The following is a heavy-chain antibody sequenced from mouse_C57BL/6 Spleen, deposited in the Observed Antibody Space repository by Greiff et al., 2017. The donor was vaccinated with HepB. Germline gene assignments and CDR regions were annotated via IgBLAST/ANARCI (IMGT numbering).Heavy chain of an antibody. J-gene: IGHJ1*03. D-gene: IGHD1-3*01. CDR1: GYTFTSYW. CDR2: INPSNGGT. CDR3: AREWGLLWYFDV. V-gene: IGHV1-53*01. Sequence: QVHVKQPGTELVKPGASVKLSCKASGYTFTSYWMHWVKQRPGQGLEWIGNINPSNGGTNYNEKFKSKATLTVDKSSSTAYMQLSSLTSEDSAVYYCAREWGLLWYFDVWGTGTTVTVSS.